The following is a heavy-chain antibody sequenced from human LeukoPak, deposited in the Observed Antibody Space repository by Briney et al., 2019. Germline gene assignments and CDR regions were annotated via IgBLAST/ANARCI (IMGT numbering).Heavy chain of an antibody. CDR2: ISSSSSYI. CDR3: AKDPFEEYYFDY. V-gene: IGHV3-21*01. CDR1: GFTFSSYS. Sequence: GGSLRLSCAASGFTFSSYSMNWVRQAPGKGLEWVSSISSSSSYIYYADSVKGRFTISRGNSKNTLYLQMNSLRAEDTAVYYCAKDPFEEYYFDYWGQGTLVTVSS. J-gene: IGHJ4*02. D-gene: IGHD3-10*01.